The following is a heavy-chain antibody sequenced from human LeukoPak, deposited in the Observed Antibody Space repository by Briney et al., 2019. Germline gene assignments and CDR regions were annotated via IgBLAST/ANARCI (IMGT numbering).Heavy chain of an antibody. D-gene: IGHD3-3*01. V-gene: IGHV4-59*11. Sequence: SSETLSLTCTVSGGSISSHYWSWIRQPPGTGLEWIGYIYYRGSTNYHPSLKSRVTISIDTSKTQFSLKLSSVTAADTAVYYCAREIFGVVTLFDYWGQGTLVTVSS. CDR3: AREIFGVVTLFDY. CDR1: GGSISSHY. J-gene: IGHJ4*02. CDR2: IYYRGST.